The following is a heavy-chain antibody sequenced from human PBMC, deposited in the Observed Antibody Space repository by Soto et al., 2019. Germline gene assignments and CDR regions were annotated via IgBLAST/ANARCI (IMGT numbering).Heavy chain of an antibody. CDR2: VCYSGST. Sequence: SETLSLACTVSGGSISSYCWSWLRQPPGKGLEWIGYVCYSGSTNYNPSLTSRVTISVDTSKNQFSLKLTSVTAADTAVYYCARDLYTPPSWYHFDYWGQGTLVTVSS. CDR3: ARDLYTPPSWYHFDY. V-gene: IGHV4-59*01. J-gene: IGHJ4*02. CDR1: GGSISSYC. D-gene: IGHD6-13*01.